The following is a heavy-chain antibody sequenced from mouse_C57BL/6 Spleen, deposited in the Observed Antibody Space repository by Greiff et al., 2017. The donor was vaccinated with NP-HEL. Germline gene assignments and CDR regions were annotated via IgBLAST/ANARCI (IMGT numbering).Heavy chain of an antibody. D-gene: IGHD1-1*01. V-gene: IGHV1-53*01. CDR2: INPSNGGT. Sequence: VQLQQPGTELVKPGASVKLSCKASGYTFTSYWMHWVKQRPGQGLEWIGNINPSNGGTNYNEKFKSKATLTVDKSSSTAYMQLSSLTSEDSAVYYCARSGITTVERFAYWGQGTLVTVSA. CDR1: GYTFTSYW. J-gene: IGHJ3*01. CDR3: ARSGITTVERFAY.